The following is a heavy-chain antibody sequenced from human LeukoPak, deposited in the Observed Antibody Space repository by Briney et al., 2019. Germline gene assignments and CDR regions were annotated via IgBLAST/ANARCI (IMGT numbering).Heavy chain of an antibody. V-gene: IGHV1-69*13. D-gene: IGHD1-1*01. Sequence: GASVKVSCKASGGTFSSYAISWVRQAPGQGLEWMGGIIPIFGTANYAQKFQGRVTITADESTSTAYMDLRSLRSDDTAVYYCAREKRDDHSYYYYYYMDVWGKGTTVTISS. J-gene: IGHJ6*03. CDR3: AREKRDDHSYYYYYYMDV. CDR2: IIPIFGTA. CDR1: GGTFSSYA.